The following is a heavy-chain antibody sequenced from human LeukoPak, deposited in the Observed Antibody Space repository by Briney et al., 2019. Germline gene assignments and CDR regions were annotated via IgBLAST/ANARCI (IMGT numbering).Heavy chain of an antibody. Sequence: GGSLRLSCAASGFTFSTYGINWVRQAPGKGLEWVSSISANSLFIYYADSLKGRFTISRDNAKNSLYLQMNSLRPEDTAVYYCARDSLPGSGSTCYYYGMDVWGQGTTVTVSS. J-gene: IGHJ6*02. D-gene: IGHD2-2*01. CDR1: GFTFSTYG. V-gene: IGHV3-21*01. CDR3: ARDSLPGSGSTCYYYGMDV. CDR2: ISANSLFI.